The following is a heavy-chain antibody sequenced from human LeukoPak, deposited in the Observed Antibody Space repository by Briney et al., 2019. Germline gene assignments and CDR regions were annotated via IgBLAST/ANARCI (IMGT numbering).Heavy chain of an antibody. Sequence: VASVKVSCKVSGYTLSEISMQWVRQAPGKGLEWMGGFDPEDGETIYAQKFQGRVTMTEDTSTDTAYMELSSLRFEDTAVYYCVRGAKCSGGGCDSKEYVYYFDYWGQGTLVTVSS. CDR3: VRGAKCSGGGCDSKEYVYYFDY. D-gene: IGHD6-25*01. J-gene: IGHJ4*02. V-gene: IGHV1-24*01. CDR2: FDPEDGET. CDR1: GYTLSEIS.